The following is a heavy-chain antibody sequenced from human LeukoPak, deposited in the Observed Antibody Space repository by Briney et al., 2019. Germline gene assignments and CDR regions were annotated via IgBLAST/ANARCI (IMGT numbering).Heavy chain of an antibody. CDR3: ARCSRGTSVGMDV. CDR1: GGSISNYY. J-gene: IGHJ6*02. CDR2: IYYSGNT. Sequence: PSETLSLTCSVSGGSISNYYWTWIRQPPGKGLEWIGYIYYSGNTNYNPSLKSRVTISLDASKNQLSLKLTSVTAADTAVYYCARCSRGTSVGMDVWGQGTTVTVSS. V-gene: IGHV4-59*08. D-gene: IGHD1-1*01.